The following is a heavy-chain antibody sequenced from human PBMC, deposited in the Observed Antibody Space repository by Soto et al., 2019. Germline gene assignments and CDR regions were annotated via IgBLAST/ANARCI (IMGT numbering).Heavy chain of an antibody. D-gene: IGHD2-8*01. CDR1: GGTFRSYA. CDR2: IIPMFGKA. CDR3: ARSMETNYFYCMDV. V-gene: IGHV1-69*01. Sequence: QVQLVQSGAEVREPGSSVKVSCEASGGTFRSYAINWVRQAPGQGLEWMGGIIPMFGKANYAEKFLGRVTITADEATRTAYMEVSSLKSEYTAVYYCARSMETNYFYCMDVWGLGTTVTVSS. J-gene: IGHJ6*02.